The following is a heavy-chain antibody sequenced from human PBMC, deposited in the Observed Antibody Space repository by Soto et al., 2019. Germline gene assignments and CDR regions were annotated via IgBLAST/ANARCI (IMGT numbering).Heavy chain of an antibody. D-gene: IGHD6-19*01. J-gene: IGHJ5*02. CDR3: AHSIRGVRIAVAGGWFAP. V-gene: IGHV2-5*02. Sequence: QITLKESGPTLVKPTQTLTLTCTFSGFSLSTSGVGVGWIRQPPGKALAWLALIYWDDDKRYSPSLKSRLTIAKATSKNQVVLTMTNMDPVDTGTYYCAHSIRGVRIAVAGGWFAPWGQGTLVTVSS. CDR2: IYWDDDK. CDR1: GFSLSTSGVG.